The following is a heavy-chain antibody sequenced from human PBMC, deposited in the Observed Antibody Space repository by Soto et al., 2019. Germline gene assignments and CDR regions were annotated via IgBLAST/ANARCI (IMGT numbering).Heavy chain of an antibody. CDR1: CSPLHSYY. CDR3: ARDTTPSL. Sequence: PSDTLTLTNPVPCSPLHSYYWSWIRQPPGKGLEWIGYVYYSGSTNYNPSLKSRVTISVDTSKNQFSLKLSSVTAADTATYYCARDTTPSLWGQGTLVTVS. J-gene: IGHJ4*02. D-gene: IGHD1-1*01. V-gene: IGHV4-59*01. CDR2: VYYSGST.